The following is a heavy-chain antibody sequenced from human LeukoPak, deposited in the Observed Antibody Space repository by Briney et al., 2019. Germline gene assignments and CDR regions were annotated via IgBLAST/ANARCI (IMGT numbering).Heavy chain of an antibody. V-gene: IGHV3-23*01. CDR1: GFIFSNYG. J-gene: IGHJ4*02. CDR3: AKGHGDSSGYYYFDS. Sequence: GGSLRLSCAASGFIFSNYGMSWVRQAPGKGLEWVSAIRGNAGTTYYTDSVTGRFTIFRDTSKNTLYLHMNSLRVEDTAGYYCAKGHGDSSGYYYFDSWGQGTLVTVSS. CDR2: IRGNAGTT. D-gene: IGHD3-22*01.